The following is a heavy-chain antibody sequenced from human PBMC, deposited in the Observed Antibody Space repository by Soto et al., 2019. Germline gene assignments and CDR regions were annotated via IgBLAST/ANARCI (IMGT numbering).Heavy chain of an antibody. CDR1: GFTFSNYA. CDR2: MSNSGSRT. Sequence: VQLLESGGGLVQPGGSLRLSCAASGFTFSNYAMSWVRQAPGKGLEWVSGMSNSGSRTYYAYSVKGRFIISRDNSKNTLYLQMNSLRPEDTAVYYCAKAYFDILTGYFGDYWGQGTLVSVSS. V-gene: IGHV3-23*01. D-gene: IGHD3-9*01. J-gene: IGHJ4*02. CDR3: AKAYFDILTGYFGDY.